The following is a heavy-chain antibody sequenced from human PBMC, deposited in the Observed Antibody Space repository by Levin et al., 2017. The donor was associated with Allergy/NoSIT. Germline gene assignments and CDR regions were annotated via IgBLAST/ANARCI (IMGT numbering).Heavy chain of an antibody. V-gene: IGHV1-2*02. D-gene: IGHD6-13*01. Sequence: ASVKVSCKASGYTFTDYYIHWVRQAPGQGLEWMGWINPNRGGTNYAQKFQGRVTMTRDTSISTAYMDLGRLRSDDTAVYYCARDPPYSSSCLNYWGQGTLVTVSS. CDR1: GYTFTDYY. J-gene: IGHJ4*02. CDR3: ARDPPYSSSCLNY. CDR2: INPNRGGT.